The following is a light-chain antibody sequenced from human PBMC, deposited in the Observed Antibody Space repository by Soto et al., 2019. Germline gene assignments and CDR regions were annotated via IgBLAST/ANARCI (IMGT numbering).Light chain of an antibody. J-gene: IGLJ2*01. CDR1: NIGSKN. CDR2: DDS. Sequence: SYELTQPPSVSVAPGQTARITCGGNNIGSKNLHWYQQKPGQAPVLVVYDDSDRPSGIPERFSGSNSGNTATLTISRVEVGDEADYYCQVWDRSSDHVVFGGGTHLTVL. CDR3: QVWDRSSDHVV. V-gene: IGLV3-21*02.